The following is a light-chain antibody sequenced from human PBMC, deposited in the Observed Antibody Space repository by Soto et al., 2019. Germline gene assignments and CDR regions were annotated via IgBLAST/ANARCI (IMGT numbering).Light chain of an antibody. CDR3: VAWDDSRSGLV. CDR1: SANIGSNF. V-gene: IGLV1-47*02. CDR2: SNN. J-gene: IGLJ1*01. Sequence: QSVLTQPPSASGTPGQRVTLSFSGRSANIGSNFVCWYQQLPGTAPKLLIYSNNQRPSGVPDRFSGSKSGTSASLAISGLRAEDEANYYCVAWDDSRSGLVFGTGTKLTVL.